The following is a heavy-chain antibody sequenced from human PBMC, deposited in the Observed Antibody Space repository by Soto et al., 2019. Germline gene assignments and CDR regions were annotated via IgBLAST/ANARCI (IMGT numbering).Heavy chain of an antibody. Sequence: QVQLQESGPGLVKPSETLSLTCTVSGDSVISGSYYWSWIRQPPGTGLEWIGYISYSGITKYNPSLKSRFTIALDTAKNQFSLKLSSVTAADTAVYYCARYKRYYSGSGSYAYYFGLDVWGHGTTVTVSS. CDR3: ARYKRYYSGSGSYAYYFGLDV. CDR1: GDSVISGSYY. CDR2: ISYSGIT. V-gene: IGHV4-61*01. J-gene: IGHJ6*02. D-gene: IGHD3-10*01.